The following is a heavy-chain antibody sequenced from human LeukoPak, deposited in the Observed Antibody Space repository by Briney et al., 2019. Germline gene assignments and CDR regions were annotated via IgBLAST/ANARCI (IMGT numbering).Heavy chain of an antibody. CDR2: INAGNGNT. CDR1: GYTFTSYA. Sequence: ASVKVSCKASGYTFTSYAMHWVRQAPGQRLEWMGWINAGNGNTKYSQKFQGRVTITRDTSASTAYMELSSLRSEDTAVYYCARRSYDFWSGYPNGWFDPWGQGTLVTVSS. CDR3: ARRSYDFWSGYPNGWFDP. J-gene: IGHJ5*02. D-gene: IGHD3-3*01. V-gene: IGHV1-3*01.